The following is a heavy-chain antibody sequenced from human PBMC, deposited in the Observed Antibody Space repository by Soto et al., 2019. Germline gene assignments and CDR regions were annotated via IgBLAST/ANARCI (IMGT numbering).Heavy chain of an antibody. Sequence: PGGSLRLSCAASGFTFSSYGMHWVRQAPGKGLEWVAVISYDGSNKYYADSVKGRFTISRDNSKNTLYLQMNSLRAEDTAVYYCAKAVFAGSHIGNSYGQYYYYYYGMDVWGQGTTVTVSS. CDR2: ISYDGSNK. D-gene: IGHD5-18*01. CDR1: GFTFSSYG. CDR3: AKAVFAGSHIGNSYGQYYYYYYGMDV. V-gene: IGHV3-30*18. J-gene: IGHJ6*02.